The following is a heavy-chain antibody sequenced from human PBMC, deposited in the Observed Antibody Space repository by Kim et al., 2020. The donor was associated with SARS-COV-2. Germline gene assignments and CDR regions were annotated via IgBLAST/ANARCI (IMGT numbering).Heavy chain of an antibody. Sequence: GGSLRLSCAASGFTFIGYAMGWVRQAPGKGLEWVSTISGSGVNTHYADSVKGRFTISRDNSKNRLDLHMNSLRVEDTAVYYCDGADFWGQGTLVTVSS. CDR1: GFTFIGYA. J-gene: IGHJ4*02. CDR3: DGADF. D-gene: IGHD3-10*01. CDR2: ISGSGVNT. V-gene: IGHV3-23*01.